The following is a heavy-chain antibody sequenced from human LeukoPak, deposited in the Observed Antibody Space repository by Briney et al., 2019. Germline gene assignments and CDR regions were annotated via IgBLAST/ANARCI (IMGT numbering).Heavy chain of an antibody. CDR2: IWYDGSNK. Sequence: TGGSLRLSCAASGFTFSSYGMHWVRQAPGKGLEWVAVIWYDGSNKYYADSVKGRFTISRDNSKNTLHLQMNSLRAEDTAVYYCAREYSSGWYYFDYWGQGTLVTVSS. CDR3: AREYSSGWYYFDY. J-gene: IGHJ4*02. CDR1: GFTFSSYG. D-gene: IGHD6-19*01. V-gene: IGHV3-33*01.